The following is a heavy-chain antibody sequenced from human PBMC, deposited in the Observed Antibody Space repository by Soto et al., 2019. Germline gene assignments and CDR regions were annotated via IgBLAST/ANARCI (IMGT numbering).Heavy chain of an antibody. CDR3: ARRSPGHLGGTDV. J-gene: IGHJ6*02. V-gene: IGHV5-51*01. CDR2: IYPGDSEV. Sequence: AESLTISCRTSGYNFNNYWIAWMRQMPGKGLEWLGTIYPGDSEVKYTPSFQGRVIISADESITTAYLQWSSLEASDTAMYYCARRSPGHLGGTDVWGQGTTVTVSS. D-gene: IGHD3-9*01. CDR1: GYNFNNYW.